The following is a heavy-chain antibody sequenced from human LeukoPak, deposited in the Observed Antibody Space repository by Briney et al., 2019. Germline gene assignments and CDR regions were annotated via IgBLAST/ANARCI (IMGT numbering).Heavy chain of an antibody. CDR1: GYTFTGYY. CDR2: INPNSGGT. CDR3: ARDYCSSTSCFDY. D-gene: IGHD2-2*01. V-gene: IGHV1-2*02. Sequence: GASVKVSCKASGYTFTGYYMHWVRPAPGQGLEWMGWINPNSGGTNYAQKFQGRVTMTRDTSISTAYMELSRLRSDDTAVYYCARDYCSSTSCFDYWGQGTLVTVSS. J-gene: IGHJ4*02.